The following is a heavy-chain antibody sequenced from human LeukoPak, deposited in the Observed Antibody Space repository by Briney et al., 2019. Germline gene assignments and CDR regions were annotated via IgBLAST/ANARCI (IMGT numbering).Heavy chain of an antibody. Sequence: GGSLRLSCAASGFTFSSYAMSWVRQAPGKGLEWLSYISKNGKTIYYADSVKGRFTISRDNAKKSVYLQMNSLRAEDTAVYYCATTGLLGDIPWGQGTLVTVSS. J-gene: IGHJ5*02. D-gene: IGHD2-21*01. V-gene: IGHV3-48*04. CDR2: ISKNGKTI. CDR1: GFTFSSYA. CDR3: ATTGLLGDIP.